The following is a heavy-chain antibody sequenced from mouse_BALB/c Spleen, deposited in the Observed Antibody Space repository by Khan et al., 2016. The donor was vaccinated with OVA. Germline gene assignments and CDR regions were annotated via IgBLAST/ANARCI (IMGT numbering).Heavy chain of an antibody. CDR1: GYTFTNYW. V-gene: IGHV1-63*02. J-gene: IGHJ2*01. Sequence: VQLQQSGAELVRPGTSVKMSCKAAGYTFTNYWIGWVKQRPGHGLEWIGDFFPGGGYTNYNEKFKGKATLTADTSSSTAYMQRSSLTSEDSALYYCARRVAARATWDYFDYWGQGTTLTVSS. CDR2: FFPGGGYT. CDR3: ARRVAARATWDYFDY. D-gene: IGHD3-1*01.